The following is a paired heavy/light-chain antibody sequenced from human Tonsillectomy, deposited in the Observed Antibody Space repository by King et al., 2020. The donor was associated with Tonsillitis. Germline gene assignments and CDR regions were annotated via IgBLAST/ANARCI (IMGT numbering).Light chain of an antibody. CDR2: DDN. CDR1: SGSIVSNY. CDR3: QSYDSTNQWV. J-gene: IGLJ3*02. Sequence: NFMLTQPHSVSESPGKTVTISCTGSSGSIVSNYVQWYQQRPGSAPTTVIFDDNQRPSGVPDRFSGSIDVSSNSASLTISGLKTEDEADYYCQSYDSTNQWVFGGGTKLTVL. V-gene: IGLV6-57*02.
Heavy chain of an antibody. CDR3: VGRPAFHASSGGWYDWIDP. Sequence: EVQLVESGGGLVQPGGSLRLSCAASGFTFSSYWMHWVRQGPGKGLVWISRINSDGTSTTYADSVKGRFTISRDNAKNTLYLQMNSLTAEDTAVYYCVGRPAFHASSGGWYDWIDPWGQGALVTVSS. V-gene: IGHV3-74*01. CDR1: GFTFSSYW. J-gene: IGHJ5*02. D-gene: IGHD6-19*01. CDR2: INSDGTST.